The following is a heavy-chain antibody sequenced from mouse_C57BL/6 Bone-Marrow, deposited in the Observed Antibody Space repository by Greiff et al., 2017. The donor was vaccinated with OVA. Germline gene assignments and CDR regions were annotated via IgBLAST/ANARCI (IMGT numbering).Heavy chain of an antibody. CDR1: GFSFTSYA. D-gene: IGHD2-3*01. Sequence: VQLVESGPGLVAPSQSLSITCTVSGFSFTSYAISWVRQPPGKGLEWLGVIWTGGGTNYNSALTSRLSISKDNSKSQVFLKMNSLQTDDTARYYCARNFRWSYYAMDYWGQGTSVTVSS. J-gene: IGHJ4*01. CDR2: IWTGGGT. V-gene: IGHV2-9-1*01. CDR3: ARNFRWSYYAMDY.